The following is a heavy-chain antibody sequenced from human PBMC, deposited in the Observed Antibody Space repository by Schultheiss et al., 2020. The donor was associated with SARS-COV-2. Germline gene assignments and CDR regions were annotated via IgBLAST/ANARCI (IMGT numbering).Heavy chain of an antibody. V-gene: IGHV3-30*02. CDR3: AKDGKYYYDSSGYLFHLDY. Sequence: GGSLRLSCAASGFTFSSYGMHWVRQAPGKGLEWVAVIWYDGSNKYYADSVKGRFTISRDNSKNTLYLQMNSLRAEDTAVYYCAKDGKYYYDSSGYLFHLDYWGQGTLVTVSS. J-gene: IGHJ4*02. D-gene: IGHD3-22*01. CDR1: GFTFSSYG. CDR2: IWYDGSNK.